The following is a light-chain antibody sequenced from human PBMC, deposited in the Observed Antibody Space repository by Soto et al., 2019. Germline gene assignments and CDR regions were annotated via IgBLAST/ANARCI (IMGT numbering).Light chain of an antibody. Sequence: DIVWTQSPGTLSLSPGERAPLSCRASQSVSSSLGWYQQKPGQAPRLLIYGASNRAPGIPDRFSGSGSGTDFTLTISSLEPEDFAVYYCQQRSNWPRTFGQGTKVDI. CDR3: QQRSNWPRT. V-gene: IGKV3-11*01. J-gene: IGKJ1*01. CDR1: QSVSSS. CDR2: GAS.